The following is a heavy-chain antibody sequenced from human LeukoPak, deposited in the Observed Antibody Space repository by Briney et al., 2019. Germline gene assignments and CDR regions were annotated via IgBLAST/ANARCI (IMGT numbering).Heavy chain of an antibody. J-gene: IGHJ4*02. CDR1: GYTFTTYG. Sequence: ASVKVSCKASGYTFTTYGVTWVRQAPRQGLEWMGWISAYNGDTKYAQKFQGRFTMTTDTSTSTANMELRSLRSDDTAVYYCARDHSSSCQLLDYWGQRTLVTTSS. D-gene: IGHD6-13*01. CDR2: ISAYNGDT. V-gene: IGHV1-18*01. CDR3: ARDHSSSCQLLDY.